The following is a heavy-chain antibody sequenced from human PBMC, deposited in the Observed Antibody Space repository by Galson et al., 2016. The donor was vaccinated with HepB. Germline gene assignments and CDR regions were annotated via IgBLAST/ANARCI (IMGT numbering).Heavy chain of an antibody. J-gene: IGHJ3*01. CDR3: ARVAGGGQRGAIDV. Sequence: SLRLSCAASGFTFDDYGMSWVRQVPGKGLEWVSGIHWNGESESYGDSVRGRFTISRDNSRNAVSLQLNSLRAEGTALYYCARVAGGGQRGAIDVWGQGTMVIVSS. D-gene: IGHD6-19*01. V-gene: IGHV3-20*04. CDR1: GFTFDDYG. CDR2: IHWNGESE.